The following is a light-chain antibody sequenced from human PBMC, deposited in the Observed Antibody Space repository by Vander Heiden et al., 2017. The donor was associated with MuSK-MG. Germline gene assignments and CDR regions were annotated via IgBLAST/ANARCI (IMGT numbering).Light chain of an antibody. CDR2: KAS. CDR3: QQYNCFPWT. Sequence: DIQMTQSPSTLSASVGGRVTITCRASQTISSWLAWYQQKPGKAPKLLIYKASSLESGVPSRFSGSGSGTEFTLTISSLQPDDFATYYCQQYNCFPWTFGQGTKVEIK. V-gene: IGKV1-5*03. CDR1: QTISSW. J-gene: IGKJ1*01.